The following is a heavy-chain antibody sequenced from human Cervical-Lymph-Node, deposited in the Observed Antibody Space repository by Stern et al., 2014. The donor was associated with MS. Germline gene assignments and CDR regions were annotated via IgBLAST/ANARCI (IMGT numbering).Heavy chain of an antibody. Sequence: QVQLQESGPGLVKPSETLSLTCTVSGASISSDSYYWGWIRQPPGKGLEWIGSIYYLGDTYYSPSLKSRVTISVDTSKNNFSLQLISVTATDTAVYYCARLGRDIAPTPTFYFDYWGRGTLVAVSS. V-gene: IGHV4-39*02. CDR1: GASISSDSYY. D-gene: IGHD2-15*01. CDR3: ARLGRDIAPTPTFYFDY. CDR2: IYYLGDT. J-gene: IGHJ4*02.